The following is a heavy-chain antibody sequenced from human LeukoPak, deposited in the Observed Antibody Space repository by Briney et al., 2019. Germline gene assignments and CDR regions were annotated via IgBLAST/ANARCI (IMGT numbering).Heavy chain of an antibody. CDR3: GSVATIRSGFDY. CDR2: IYYSGST. Sequence: PSETLSLTCTVSGGSVSSGSYYWSWIRQPPGKGLEWIGYIYYSGSTNYNPSLKSRVTISVDPSKNQFSLKLSSVTAADTAVYYWGSVATIRSGFDYWGQGTLVTVSS. D-gene: IGHD5-12*01. CDR1: GGSVSSGSYY. V-gene: IGHV4-61*01. J-gene: IGHJ4*02.